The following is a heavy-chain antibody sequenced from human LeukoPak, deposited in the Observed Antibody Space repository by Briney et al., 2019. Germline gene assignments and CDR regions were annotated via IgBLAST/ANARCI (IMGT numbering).Heavy chain of an antibody. CDR3: ASFQRAHPWFDY. CDR2: MNPNSGTT. J-gene: IGHJ4*02. Sequence: ASVKVSCKASGYTFTSYDINWVRQATGQGLEWMGWMNPNSGTTGYAQKFQGRVTMTRNTSISTAYMELSSLRSEDTAVYYCASFQRAHPWFDYWGQGTLVTVSS. V-gene: IGHV1-8*01. CDR1: GYTFTSYD.